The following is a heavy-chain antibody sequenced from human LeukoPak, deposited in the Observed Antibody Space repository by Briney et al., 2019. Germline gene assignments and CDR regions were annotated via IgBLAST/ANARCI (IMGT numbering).Heavy chain of an antibody. Sequence: GGSLRLSCAASGFTFSSYSMNWVRQAPGKGLEWVSSISSSSSYIYYADSVKGRFTISRDNAKNLLYLQMNSLRADDTAIYYCAKGPAPRLGYYFDFWGQGTLVTVSS. CDR2: ISSSSSYI. CDR3: AKGPAPRLGYYFDF. D-gene: IGHD6-6*01. J-gene: IGHJ4*02. CDR1: GFTFSSYS. V-gene: IGHV3-21*04.